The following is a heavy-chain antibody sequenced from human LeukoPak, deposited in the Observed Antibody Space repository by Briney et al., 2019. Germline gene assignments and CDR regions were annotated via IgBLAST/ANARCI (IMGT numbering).Heavy chain of an antibody. CDR3: ARDQYHGSGTYAWFDP. D-gene: IGHD3-10*01. Sequence: SETLSLTCTVSGVSISNHYWSWIRQPPGKKLEYIGYISFSGSTNHNPSLKSRFSISLDTSKNLFSLNLKSVTAADTAVYYCARDQYHGSGTYAWFDPWGQGTLVTVSS. CDR1: GVSISNHY. V-gene: IGHV4-59*11. CDR2: ISFSGST. J-gene: IGHJ5*02.